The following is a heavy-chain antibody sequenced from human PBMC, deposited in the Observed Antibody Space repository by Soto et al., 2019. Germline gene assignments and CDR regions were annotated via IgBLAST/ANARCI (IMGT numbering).Heavy chain of an antibody. J-gene: IGHJ6*03. V-gene: IGHV3-23*01. Sequence: EVQLLESGGGLVQPGGSLRLSCAASGFTVSSYAMSWVRQAPGKGLEWVSVISGSGSTYSADSVKGRFTISRDSSKNTVYLQMNSLRAEDTAVYYYAKPLRFTFTTGYYMDVWGRGTTVTVSS. CDR3: AKPLRFTFTTGYYMDV. D-gene: IGHD3-16*01. CDR2: ISGSGST. CDR1: GFTVSSYA.